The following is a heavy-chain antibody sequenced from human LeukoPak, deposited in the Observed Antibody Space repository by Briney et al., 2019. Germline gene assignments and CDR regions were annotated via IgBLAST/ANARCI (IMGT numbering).Heavy chain of an antibody. CDR2: INWNGGST. Sequence: GGSLRLSCAASGFTFDDYGMSWVRHAPGKGLEWVSGINWNGGSTGFADSVKGRFTISRDNAKNSLYLQMNSLRAEDTALYYCARERSYYGSGSYYFDYWGQGTLVTVSS. J-gene: IGHJ4*02. V-gene: IGHV3-20*04. D-gene: IGHD3-10*01. CDR1: GFTFDDYG. CDR3: ARERSYYGSGSYYFDY.